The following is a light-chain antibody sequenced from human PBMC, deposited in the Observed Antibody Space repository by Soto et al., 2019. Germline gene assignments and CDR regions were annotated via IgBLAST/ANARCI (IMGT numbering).Light chain of an antibody. CDR3: QHLNRFSIT. V-gene: IGKV1-9*01. J-gene: IGKJ5*01. CDR1: QGISSY. CDR2: ATS. Sequence: DIQLTQSPSFLFASVGDRVTITCRASQGISSYLAWYQQKPGKAPKLLIYATSTLQSEVPSRFSGSGSGTEFTLTISSLQPEDFATYYCQHLNRFSITFGQGTRLEIK.